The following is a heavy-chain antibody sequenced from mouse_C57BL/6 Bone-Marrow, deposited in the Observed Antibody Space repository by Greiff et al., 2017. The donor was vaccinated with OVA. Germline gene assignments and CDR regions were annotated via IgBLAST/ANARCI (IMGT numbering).Heavy chain of an antibody. CDR3: AQGFPDY. CDR1: GYTFTDYY. J-gene: IGHJ4*01. CDR2: INPNNGGT. V-gene: IGHV1-26*01. Sequence: EVQLQQSGPELVKPGASVKISCKASGYTFTDYYMNWVKQSHGKSLEWIGDINPNNGGTSYNQKFKGKATLTVDKSSSTAYMELRSLTSEDSAVYYCAQGFPDYWGQGTSVTVSS.